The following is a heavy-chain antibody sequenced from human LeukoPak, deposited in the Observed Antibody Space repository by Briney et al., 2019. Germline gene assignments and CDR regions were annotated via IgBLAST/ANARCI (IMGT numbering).Heavy chain of an antibody. D-gene: IGHD3-3*01. V-gene: IGHV1-18*01. CDR2: ISAYNGNT. Sequence: ASVKVSCKASGYTFTSYGISWVRQAPGQGLEWMGWISAYNGNTNCAQKLQGRVTMTTDTSTSTAYMELRSLRSDDTAVYYCARDPRGYYDFWSGYYTANWFDPWGQGTLVTVSS. J-gene: IGHJ5*02. CDR3: ARDPRGYYDFWSGYYTANWFDP. CDR1: GYTFTSYG.